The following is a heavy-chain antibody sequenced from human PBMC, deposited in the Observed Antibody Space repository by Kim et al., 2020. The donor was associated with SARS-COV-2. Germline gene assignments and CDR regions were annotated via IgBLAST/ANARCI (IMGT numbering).Heavy chain of an antibody. CDR1: GGSFSGYY. V-gene: IGHV4-34*01. D-gene: IGHD1-26*01. J-gene: IGHJ6*02. CDR2: INHSGST. Sequence: SETLSLTCAVYGGSFSGYYWSWIRQPPGKGLEWIGEINHSGSTNYNPSLKSRVTISVDTSKNQFSLRLSSVTAADTAVYYCASLHSTQAVGAISRSWYRYYYGMDVWGQGTTVTVSS. CDR3: ASLHSTQAVGAISRSWYRYYYGMDV.